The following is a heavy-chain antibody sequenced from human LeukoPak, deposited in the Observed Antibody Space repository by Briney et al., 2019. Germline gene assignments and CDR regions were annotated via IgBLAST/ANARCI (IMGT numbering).Heavy chain of an antibody. V-gene: IGHV1-69*06. CDR2: IIPIFGTA. J-gene: IGHJ5*02. CDR1: GGTFSSYA. D-gene: IGHD2-2*01. CDR3: AWGGGHCSSTSCYAGNWFDP. Sequence: SVKVSCKASGGTFSSYAISWVRQAPGQGLEWMGGIIPIFGTANYAQKFQGRVTITADKSTSTAYMELRSLRSEATAVYYCAWGGGHCSSTSCYAGNWFDPWGQGTLVTVSS.